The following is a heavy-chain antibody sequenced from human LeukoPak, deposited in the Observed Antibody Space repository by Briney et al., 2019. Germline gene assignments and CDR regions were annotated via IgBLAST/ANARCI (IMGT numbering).Heavy chain of an antibody. J-gene: IGHJ6*03. CDR2: IIPIFGTA. V-gene: IGHV1-69*05. D-gene: IGHD3-22*01. CDR3: ARDGYDSSGYYSGYYYYYMDV. Sequence: AASVKVSCKASGGTFSSYAISWVRQAPGQGLEWMGRIIPIFGTANYAQKLQGRVTITTDESTSTAYKELSSLRSEDTAVYYCARDGYDSSGYYSGYYYYYMDVWGKGTTVTVSS. CDR1: GGTFSSYA.